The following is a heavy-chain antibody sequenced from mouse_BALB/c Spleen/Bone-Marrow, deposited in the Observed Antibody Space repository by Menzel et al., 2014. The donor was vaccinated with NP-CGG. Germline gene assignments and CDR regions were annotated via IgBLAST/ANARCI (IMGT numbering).Heavy chain of an antibody. Sequence: VQLQQSGAELVRPAVSVKISCKGSGYTFTDYAMHWVKQSHAKSLEWIGVISTYYGDASYNQKFKGKATMTVDKSSSTAYMELARLTSEDSAIYYCAREGGNFPWFAYWGQGTLVTVSA. V-gene: IGHV1S137*01. D-gene: IGHD2-1*01. CDR1: GYTFTDYA. J-gene: IGHJ3*01. CDR2: ISTYYGDA. CDR3: AREGGNFPWFAY.